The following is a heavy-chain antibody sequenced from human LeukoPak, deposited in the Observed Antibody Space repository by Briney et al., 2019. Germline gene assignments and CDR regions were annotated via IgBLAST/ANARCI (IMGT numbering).Heavy chain of an antibody. V-gene: IGHV4-30-2*01. Sequence: SQTLSLTCAVSGGSISSDGYSWSWIRQPPGKGLEWIGYIYHSGSTYYNPSLKSRVTISVDRSKNQFSLKLSSVTAADTAVYYCARVGADYGDSYYFDYWGQGTLVTVSS. CDR1: GGSISSDGYS. CDR2: IYHSGST. D-gene: IGHD4-17*01. CDR3: ARVGADYGDSYYFDY. J-gene: IGHJ4*02.